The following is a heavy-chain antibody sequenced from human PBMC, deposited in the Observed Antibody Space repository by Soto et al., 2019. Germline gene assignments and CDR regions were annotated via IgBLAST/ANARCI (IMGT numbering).Heavy chain of an antibody. CDR3: ASLISSGH. V-gene: IGHV3-66*01. J-gene: IGHJ4*02. Sequence: EVLLVESGGDLVQPGGSLRLSCAAFGLPASTDYRPWLLAWIRKAPGRGLEWVSMMFADGRTFYADAVKGRFTISRDNSKNTLYLQMNSLRAEDTAVYHCASLISSGHWGQGALVTVSS. D-gene: IGHD3-10*01. CDR2: MFADGRT. CDR1: GLPASTDY.